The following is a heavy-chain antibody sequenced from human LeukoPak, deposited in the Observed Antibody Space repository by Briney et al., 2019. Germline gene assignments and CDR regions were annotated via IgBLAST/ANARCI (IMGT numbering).Heavy chain of an antibody. CDR1: GFTFSSYS. CDR3: ARDQARIWFVELLDAFDI. D-gene: IGHD3-10*01. J-gene: IGHJ3*02. V-gene: IGHV3-21*01. CDR2: ISSSSSYI. Sequence: GGSLRLSCAASGFTFSSYSMNWVRQAPGKGLEWVSSISSSSSYIYYADSVKGRFTISRDNAKNSLYLQMNSLRAEDTAVYYCARDQARIWFVELLDAFDIWGQGTMVTVSS.